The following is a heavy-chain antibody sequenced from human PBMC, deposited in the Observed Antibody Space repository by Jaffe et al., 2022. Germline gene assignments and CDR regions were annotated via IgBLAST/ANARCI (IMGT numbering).Heavy chain of an antibody. CDR1: GYTFTGYY. V-gene: IGHV1-2*06. CDR3: ATAQDQNVWAKRPFEDDAFDI. Sequence: QVQLVQSGAEVKKPGASVKVSCKASGYTFTGYYMHWVRQAPGQGLEWMGRINPNSGGTNYAQKFQGRVTMTRDTSISTAYMELSRLRSDDTAVYYCATAQDQNVWAKRPFEDDAFDIWGQGTMVTVSS. J-gene: IGHJ3*02. D-gene: IGHD1-26*01. CDR2: INPNSGGT.